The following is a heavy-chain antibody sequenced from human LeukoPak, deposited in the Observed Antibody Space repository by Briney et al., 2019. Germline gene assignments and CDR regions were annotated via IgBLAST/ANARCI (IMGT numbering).Heavy chain of an antibody. D-gene: IGHD3-22*01. CDR2: IYYSGST. J-gene: IGHJ3*02. Sequence: SETLSLTCTVSGGSISSGSYYWSWIRQPPGKGLEWIGSIYYSGSTYYNPSLKSRVTISVDTSKNQFSLKLSSVTAADTAVYYCARNEYYYDSSGPSAFDIWGQGTMVTVSS. CDR3: ARNEYYYDSSGPSAFDI. V-gene: IGHV4-39*07. CDR1: GGSISSGSYY.